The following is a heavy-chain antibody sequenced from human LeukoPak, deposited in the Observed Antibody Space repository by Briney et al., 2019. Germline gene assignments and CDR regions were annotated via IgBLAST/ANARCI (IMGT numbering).Heavy chain of an antibody. CDR2: IYYSGRT. D-gene: IGHD4-17*01. Sequence: SETLSLTCTVSGGSISSGGYYWSWIRQHPGKGLEWNGYIYYSGRTYYNPSLKSRVTISVDTSKNQFSLKLSSVTAADTSVYYCVSRRGDGDYRPDYWGQGTLVTVSS. CDR3: VSRRGDGDYRPDY. J-gene: IGHJ4*02. V-gene: IGHV4-31*03. CDR1: GGSISSGGYY.